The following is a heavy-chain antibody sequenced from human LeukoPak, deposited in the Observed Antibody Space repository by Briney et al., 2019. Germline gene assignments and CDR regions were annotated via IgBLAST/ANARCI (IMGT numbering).Heavy chain of an antibody. CDR1: GFTFSSYA. CDR3: AKPKFAVSGSNYFDY. D-gene: IGHD6-19*01. CDR2: ISGNGGST. J-gene: IGHJ4*02. Sequence: PGGSLRLSCAASGFTFSSYAMSWVRQAPGKGLQWVSTISGNGGSTYYADSVKGRLTISRDNSKNTLYLQMNSLRAEDTAVYYCAKPKFAVSGSNYFDYWGQGTLVTVSS. V-gene: IGHV3-23*01.